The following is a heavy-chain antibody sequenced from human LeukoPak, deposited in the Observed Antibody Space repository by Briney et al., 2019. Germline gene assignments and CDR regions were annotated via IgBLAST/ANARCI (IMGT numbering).Heavy chain of an antibody. CDR3: ARDVVGSSNNGMDV. CDR1: GFTFSSYA. V-gene: IGHV3-30-3*01. J-gene: IGHJ6*02. D-gene: IGHD6-13*01. CDR2: ISYDGSNK. Sequence: PGGSLRLSCAASGFTFSSYAMHWVRQAPGKGLEWVADISYDGSNKYYADSVKGRFTISRDNSKNTLYLQMNSLRAEDTAVYYCARDVVGSSNNGMDVWGQGTTVTVSS.